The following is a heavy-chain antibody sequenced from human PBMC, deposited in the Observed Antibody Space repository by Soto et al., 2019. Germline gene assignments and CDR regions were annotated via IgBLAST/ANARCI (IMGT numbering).Heavy chain of an antibody. D-gene: IGHD3-3*01. V-gene: IGHV3-64*01. CDR2: ISSNGGST. CDR3: ARDGSYDFWSGPPGAHFEY. J-gene: IGHJ4*02. CDR1: GFTFSSYA. Sequence: GGSLRLSCAASGFTFSSYAMHWVRQAPGKGLEYVSAISSNGGSTYYANSVKGRFTISRDNSKNTLYLQMGSLRAEDMAVYYCARDGSYDFWSGPPGAHFEYWGQGTLVTVSS.